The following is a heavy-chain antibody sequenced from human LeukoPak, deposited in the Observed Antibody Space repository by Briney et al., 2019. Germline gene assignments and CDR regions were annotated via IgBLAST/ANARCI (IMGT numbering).Heavy chain of an antibody. CDR1: GGSISSSSYY. D-gene: IGHD4-17*01. CDR2: IYYSGST. V-gene: IGHV4-39*01. J-gene: IGHJ4*02. CDR3: ARRRATVTTSYFDY. Sequence: SENLSLNCTVSGGSISSSSYYWGWIRQPPGKGLEWIGSIYYSGSTYYNPSLKSRVTISVDTSKNQFSLKLSSVTAADTAVYYCARRRATVTTSYFDYWGQGTLVTVSS.